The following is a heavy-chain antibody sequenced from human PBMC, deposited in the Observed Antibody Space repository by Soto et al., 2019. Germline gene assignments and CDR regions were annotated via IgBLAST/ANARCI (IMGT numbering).Heavy chain of an antibody. D-gene: IGHD2-2*01. J-gene: IGHJ4*02. CDR1: GGTFSSYA. CDR3: ARIVDCISTSCSFDY. CDR2: IIPIFGTA. Sequence: QVQLVQSGAEVKKPGSSVKVSCTASGGTFSSYAISWVRQAPGQGLEWMGGIIPIFGTANYAQKFQGRVTITADESTSTDYMELSSRRSEDTAVYYCARIVDCISTSCSFDYWGQGTLVTVSS. V-gene: IGHV1-69*12.